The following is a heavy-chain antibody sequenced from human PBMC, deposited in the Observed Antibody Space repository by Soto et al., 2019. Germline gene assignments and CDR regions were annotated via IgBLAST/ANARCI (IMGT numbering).Heavy chain of an antibody. CDR3: ARGGHCTNGVCSALDY. CDR2: IYYGGNA. V-gene: IGHV4-59*08. CDR1: GGSMSSYF. J-gene: IGHJ4*02. D-gene: IGHD2-8*01. Sequence: SETLSLTCTVSGGSMSSYFWSWIRQPPGKGLEWIGYIYYGGNANYNPSLKSRVTISVDTSKKQFSLRLDSVTAADTAVYYCARGGHCTNGVCSALDYWGQGTLVTVSS.